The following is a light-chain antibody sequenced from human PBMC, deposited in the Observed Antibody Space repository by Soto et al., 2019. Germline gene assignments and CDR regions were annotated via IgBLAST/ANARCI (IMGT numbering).Light chain of an antibody. CDR2: RND. Sequence: QSVLTQPPSASGTPGQRVTISCSGSTSNIRSNPVNWYQQLPGTAPKLLIYRNDRRPSGVPDRFSGSQSGTSASLAISGLQSEDEADDYCAAWDGRLKGVLFGGGTQLTVL. CDR3: AAWDGRLKGVL. V-gene: IGLV1-44*01. CDR1: TSNIRSNP. J-gene: IGLJ3*02.